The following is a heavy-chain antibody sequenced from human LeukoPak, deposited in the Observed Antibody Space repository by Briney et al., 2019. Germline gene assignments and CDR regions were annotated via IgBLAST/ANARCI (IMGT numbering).Heavy chain of an antibody. J-gene: IGHJ4*02. Sequence: GGSLRLSCAASGFTFSNAWMSWVRQAPGKGLEWVGRIKRKTDGGTTDYAAPVKGRFTISRDDSKNTLYLQMNSLRAEDTAVYYCASYVETMSYTAMVTGDYWGQGTLVTVSS. V-gene: IGHV3-15*01. CDR1: GFTFSNAW. CDR3: ASYVETMSYTAMVTGDY. CDR2: IKRKTDGGTT. D-gene: IGHD5-18*01.